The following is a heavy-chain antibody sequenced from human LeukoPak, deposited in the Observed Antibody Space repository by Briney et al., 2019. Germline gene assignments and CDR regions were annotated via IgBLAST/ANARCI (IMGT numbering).Heavy chain of an antibody. CDR1: GFTPTHYS. D-gene: IGHD2-15*01. Sequence: PGGSLRLSCAASGFTPTHYSMNWVRQAPGKGLEWISYISSRSSSIFYADSVKGRFTTSRDNAKNSLYLQMSSLRDDDTAVYFCTRGGDCSGSTCYPGVIDSWGQGALVIVSS. J-gene: IGHJ4*02. V-gene: IGHV3-48*02. CDR3: TRGGDCSGSTCYPGVIDS. CDR2: ISSRSSSI.